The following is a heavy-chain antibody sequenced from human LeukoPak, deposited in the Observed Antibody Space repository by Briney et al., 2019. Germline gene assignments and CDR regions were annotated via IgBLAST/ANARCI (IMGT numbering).Heavy chain of an antibody. D-gene: IGHD3-10*01. CDR1: GFTLSSYA. V-gene: IGHV3-23*01. CDR3: AKDSRGSGSRYYGMDV. J-gene: IGHJ6*02. CDR2: ISGSGGSI. Sequence: PGGSLRLSCAASGFTLSSYAMSWVRQAPGKGLEWVSAISGSGGSIGYADSVKGRFTTSRDNAKNSLYLQMNSLRAEDTASYYCAKDSRGSGSRYYGMDVWGQGTTVSVSS.